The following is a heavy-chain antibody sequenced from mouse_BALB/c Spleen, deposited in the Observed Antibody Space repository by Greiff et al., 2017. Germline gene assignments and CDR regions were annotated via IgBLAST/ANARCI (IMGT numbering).Heavy chain of an antibody. D-gene: IGHD2-4*01. CDR2: IYPYNGGT. Sequence: EVKLMESGPELVKPGASVKISCKASGSTFTDYNMHWVKQSHGKSLEWIGYIYPYNGGTGYNQKFKSKATLTVDNSSSTAYMELRSLTSEDSAVYYCAREGTMITKFAYWGQGTLVTVSA. J-gene: IGHJ3*01. CDR1: GSTFTDYN. CDR3: AREGTMITKFAY. V-gene: IGHV1S29*02.